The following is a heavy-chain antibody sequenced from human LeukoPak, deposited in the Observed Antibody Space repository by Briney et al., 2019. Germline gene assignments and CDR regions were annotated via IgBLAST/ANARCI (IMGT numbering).Heavy chain of an antibody. Sequence: GGSLRLSCAASGFTFSSYGMHWVRQAPGKGLEWVAFIRYDGSNKYYADSVKGRFTISRDNSKNTLNLQMNSLRAEDTAVYYCAKPARTDYADYWGQGTLVTVSS. CDR3: AKPARTDYADY. D-gene: IGHD1-14*01. CDR1: GFTFSSYG. J-gene: IGHJ4*02. V-gene: IGHV3-30*02. CDR2: IRYDGSNK.